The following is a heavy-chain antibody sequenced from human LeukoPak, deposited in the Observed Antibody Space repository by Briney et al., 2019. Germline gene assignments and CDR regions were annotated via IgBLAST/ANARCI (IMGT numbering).Heavy chain of an antibody. CDR3: AKDGDGPYYDLLTGPGDY. J-gene: IGHJ4*02. CDR1: QFKFENYG. Sequence: PGGSLRLSCATSQFKFENYGMTWVRQAPGKGLEWVSSITGSGGGTQYADSVQGRFTISRDNSKNTLYLQMNSLRAEDTAVYYCAKDGDGPYYDLLTGPGDYWGQGTLVTVSS. D-gene: IGHD3-9*01. V-gene: IGHV3-23*01. CDR2: ITGSGGGT.